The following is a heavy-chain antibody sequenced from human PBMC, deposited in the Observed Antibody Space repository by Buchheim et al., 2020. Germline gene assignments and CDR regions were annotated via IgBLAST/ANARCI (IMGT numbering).Heavy chain of an antibody. Sequence: QVQLVESGGGVVQAGTSLRLSCAASGFTFSYYGFHWVRQAPGKGLEWVAVIYPHGNDQYYTDSVKGRFTVSRDNFRNTVDLQMNSLRADDTAVYYCARDSDTSGHYSYFDSWGQGIL. V-gene: IGHV3-30*19. CDR1: GFTFSYYG. CDR3: ARDSDTSGHYSYFDS. J-gene: IGHJ4*02. CDR2: IYPHGNDQ. D-gene: IGHD3-22*01.